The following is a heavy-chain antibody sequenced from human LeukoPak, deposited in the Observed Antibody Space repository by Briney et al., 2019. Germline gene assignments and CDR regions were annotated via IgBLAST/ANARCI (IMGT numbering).Heavy chain of an antibody. Sequence: ASVKVSCKASGGTFSSYAISWVRQAPGQGLEWMGGIIPIFGTANYAQKFQGRVTITADESTSTAYMELSSLRSEDTAVYYCARRATPRGAVYSSGWYHGVDYYGMDVWGQGTTVTVSS. V-gene: IGHV1-69*13. CDR1: GGTFSSYA. CDR2: IIPIFGTA. D-gene: IGHD6-19*01. CDR3: ARRATPRGAVYSSGWYHGVDYYGMDV. J-gene: IGHJ6*02.